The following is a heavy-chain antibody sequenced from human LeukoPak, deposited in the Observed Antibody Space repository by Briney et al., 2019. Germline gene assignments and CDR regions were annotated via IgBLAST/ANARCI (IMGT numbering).Heavy chain of an antibody. J-gene: IGHJ4*02. CDR3: AKRATGGYFDY. Sequence: GGSLRLSCAASGFTFSGSAMHWVRQAPGKGLEWVSAISGSGGSTYYADSVKGRFTISRDNAKNSLYLQMNSLRAEDTALYYCAKRATGGYFDYWGQGTLVTVSS. CDR2: ISGSGGST. V-gene: IGHV3-23*01. D-gene: IGHD5-12*01. CDR1: GFTFSGSA.